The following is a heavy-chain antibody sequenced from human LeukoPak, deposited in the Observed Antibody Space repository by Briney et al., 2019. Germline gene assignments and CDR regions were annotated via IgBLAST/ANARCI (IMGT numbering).Heavy chain of an antibody. CDR1: GDSMNSGSYY. CDR3: ASDTSIEYFQH. V-gene: IGHV4-61*02. J-gene: IGHJ1*01. CDR2: IYNSGNT. D-gene: IGHD2-2*01. Sequence: SQTLSLTCTVSGDSMNSGSYYWSWIRQPAGKGLEWIGRIYNSGNTDYNPSLKSRVTISVDTSKNQFSLKLSSVTAADTAVYYCASDTSIEYFQHWGQGTLVTVSS.